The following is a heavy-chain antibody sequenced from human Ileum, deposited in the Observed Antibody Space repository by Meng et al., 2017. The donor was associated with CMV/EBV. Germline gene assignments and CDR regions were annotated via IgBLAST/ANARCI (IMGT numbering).Heavy chain of an antibody. V-gene: IGHV3-20*04. CDR3: ARDIVDNEDGV. CDR1: GFTFVHYG. Sequence: VGSLRLSCAASGFTFVHYGMSWVRQAPGKGLEYVSAITWNGGSTDYADSVKGRFTISRDNAKNSLYLQMNSLRAEDTALYYCARDIVDNEDGVWGQGTTVTVSS. CDR2: ITWNGGST. D-gene: IGHD5-12*01. J-gene: IGHJ6*02.